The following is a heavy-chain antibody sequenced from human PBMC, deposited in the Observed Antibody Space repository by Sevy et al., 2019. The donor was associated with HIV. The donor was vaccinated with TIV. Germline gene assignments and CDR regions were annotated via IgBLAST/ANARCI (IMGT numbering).Heavy chain of an antibody. D-gene: IGHD2-8*01. J-gene: IGHJ4*02. Sequence: GGSLRLSCAASGFTFSNAWMNWVRQAPGKGLEWVGRIKSKTEGGTTDYSAPVKGRFTISRDDSKTTLYLQMNSLKTEDTAVYYCTTHRCTNGVCYNLLDYWGQGTLVTVSS. CDR1: GFTFSNAW. CDR2: IKSKTEGGTT. CDR3: TTHRCTNGVCYNLLDY. V-gene: IGHV3-15*01.